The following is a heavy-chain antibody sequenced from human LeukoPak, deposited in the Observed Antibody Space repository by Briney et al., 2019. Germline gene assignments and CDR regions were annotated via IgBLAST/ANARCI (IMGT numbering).Heavy chain of an antibody. CDR2: IIPIFGTA. CDR3: ARVIGYGDSYYFDY. Sequence: SVKVSCKASGGTFSSYAISWVRQALGQGLEWMGGIIPIFGTANYAQKFQGRVTITADESTSTAYMELSSLRSEDTAVYYCARVIGYGDSYYFDYWGQGTLVTVSS. CDR1: GGTFSSYA. V-gene: IGHV1-69*13. D-gene: IGHD4-17*01. J-gene: IGHJ4*02.